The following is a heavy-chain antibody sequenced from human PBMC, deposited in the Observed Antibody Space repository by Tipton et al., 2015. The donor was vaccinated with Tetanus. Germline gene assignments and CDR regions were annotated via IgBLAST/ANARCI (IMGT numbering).Heavy chain of an antibody. CDR2: IKSKTFGETT. CDR1: GFTFDDYT. D-gene: IGHD6-19*01. J-gene: IGHJ4*02. CDR3: ARALSSGWSADDY. Sequence: SLRLSCTASGFTFDDYTMSWFRQAPGKGLEWVGFIKSKTFGETTEYAASVKGRFSISRDDSKTVAYLQMNSPKAEDTAVYYCARALSSGWSADDYWGQGSLVTVSS. V-gene: IGHV3-49*03.